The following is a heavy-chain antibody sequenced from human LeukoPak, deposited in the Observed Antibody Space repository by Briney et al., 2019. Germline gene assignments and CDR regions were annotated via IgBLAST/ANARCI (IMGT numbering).Heavy chain of an antibody. D-gene: IGHD3-10*01. CDR1: GGSISSYY. CDR3: ATGSGSYYKPFDY. V-gene: IGHV4-59*08. CDR2: IFYSGIT. Sequence: ETLSLTCTVSGGSISSYYWRWIRQPPGKGLEWIGYIFYSGITNYNPSLSLKSRVTISVDMSKNQFSLKLSSVTAADTAVYYCATGSGSYYKPFDYWGQGTLVTVSS. J-gene: IGHJ4*02.